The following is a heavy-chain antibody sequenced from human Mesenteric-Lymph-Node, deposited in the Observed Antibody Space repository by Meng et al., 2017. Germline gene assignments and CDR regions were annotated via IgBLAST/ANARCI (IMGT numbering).Heavy chain of an antibody. J-gene: IGHJ6*02. CDR2: IYSGGSK. D-gene: IGHD5-12*01. CDR1: GFTVSSNY. CDR3: ASSHRRGVTTINYYYYGMDV. Sequence: GESLKISCAASGFTVSSNYMSWVRQAPGKGLEWVSVIYSGGSKYYADSVKGRFTISRHNSKNTLYLQMNSLRAEDTAVYYCASSHRRGVTTINYYYYGMDVWGQGTTVTVSS. V-gene: IGHV3-53*04.